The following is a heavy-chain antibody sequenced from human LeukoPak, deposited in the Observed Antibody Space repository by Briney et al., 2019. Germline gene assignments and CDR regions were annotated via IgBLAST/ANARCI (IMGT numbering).Heavy chain of an antibody. V-gene: IGHV1-46*01. CDR1: GYTFTSNY. CDR2: IYPRDGST. Sequence: ASVKVSSKVSGYTFTSNYIHWVRQAPGQGLEWMGMIYPRDGSTSYAQKFQGRVTVTRDTSTSTVHMELSGLRSEDTAVYYCARDQEGFDYWGQGTLVTVSS. CDR3: ARDQEGFDY. J-gene: IGHJ4*02.